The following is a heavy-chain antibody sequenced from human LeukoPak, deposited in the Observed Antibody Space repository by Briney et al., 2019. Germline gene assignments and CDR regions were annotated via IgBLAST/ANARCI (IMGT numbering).Heavy chain of an antibody. J-gene: IGHJ4*02. V-gene: IGHV3-9*01. D-gene: IGHD3-22*01. Sequence: GGSLRLSCAASGFTFVDYAMHWVRQAPGKGLEWVSGISWNSGSIGYADSVKGRFTISRDNAKNSLYLQMNSLRAEDTALYYCAKDYYDSSYWGQGTLVTVSS. CDR3: AKDYYDSSY. CDR1: GFTFVDYA. CDR2: ISWNSGSI.